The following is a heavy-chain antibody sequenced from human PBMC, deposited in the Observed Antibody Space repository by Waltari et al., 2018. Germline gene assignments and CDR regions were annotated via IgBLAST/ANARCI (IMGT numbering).Heavy chain of an antibody. J-gene: IGHJ4*02. CDR3: ARGRIDYGDYWFDY. CDR2: INPNNGGT. CDR1: GYTFTDYY. Sequence: QVQLVQSGAEVEKPGASVKVSCKASGYTFTDYYMHWVRQAPGQGLEWMGWINPNNGGTNYAQKFQGWVTMTRDTSISTAYMELSRLTSDDTAVYYCARGRIDYGDYWFDYWGQGTLVTVSS. D-gene: IGHD4-17*01. V-gene: IGHV1-2*04.